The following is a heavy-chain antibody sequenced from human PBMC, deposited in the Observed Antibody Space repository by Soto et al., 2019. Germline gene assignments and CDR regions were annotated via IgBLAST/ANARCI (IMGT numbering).Heavy chain of an antibody. CDR1: GDTFKNCV. CDR3: AAELGFGKLSVV. Sequence: QVQVVQSGVEVRRPGSSVKVSCKASGDTFKNCVISWVRQAPGQGLEWTGGIIPLFGTTDFAQRSQGRLTITTDESTTTAYMELSRLRSEDTATYYCAAELGFGKLSVVWGQGTTVIVSS. V-gene: IGHV1-69*01. CDR2: IIPLFGTT. J-gene: IGHJ6*02. D-gene: IGHD3-10*01.